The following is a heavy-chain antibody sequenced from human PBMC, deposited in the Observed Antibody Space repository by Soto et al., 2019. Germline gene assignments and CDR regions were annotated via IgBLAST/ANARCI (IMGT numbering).Heavy chain of an antibody. Sequence: ASVRLSCNASGCNFISYHIHWVRPASGQVLEWSGIINPRCGSTTYAKKLQGRVTMTRDTSPRTIYMDLSILRYEDTAVYYCARENVVVVLAAPSAHYYYGMDVW. CDR2: INPRCGST. J-gene: IGHJ6*01. V-gene: IGHV1-46*01. CDR3: ARENVVVVLAAPSAHYYYGMDV. CDR1: GCNFISYH. D-gene: IGHD2-15*01.